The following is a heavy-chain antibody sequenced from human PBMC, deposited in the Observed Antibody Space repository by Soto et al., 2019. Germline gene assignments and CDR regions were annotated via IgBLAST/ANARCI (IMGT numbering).Heavy chain of an antibody. V-gene: IGHV1-2*04. CDR3: ARGGSSSDEVGFDY. Sequence: ASVKVSCKASGYTFTGYYMHWVRQAPGQGLEWMGWINPNSGGTNYAQKFQGWVTITRDTSISTAYMELSRLRSDDTAVYYCARGGSSSDEVGFDYWGQGTLVTVSS. D-gene: IGHD6-6*01. CDR2: INPNSGGT. CDR1: GYTFTGYY. J-gene: IGHJ4*02.